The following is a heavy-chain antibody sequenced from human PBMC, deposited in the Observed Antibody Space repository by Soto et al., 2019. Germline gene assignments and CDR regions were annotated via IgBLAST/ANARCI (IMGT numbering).Heavy chain of an antibody. J-gene: IGHJ6*02. Sequence: PSETLSLTCTVSGGSISSSSYYWGWIRQPPGKGLEWIGSIYYSGSTYYNPSLKSRVTISVDTSKNQFSLKLSSVTAADTAVYYCARRGEGAALDYYGMDVWGQGTTVTV. CDR3: ARRGEGAALDYYGMDV. CDR1: GGSISSSSYY. V-gene: IGHV4-39*01. D-gene: IGHD3-16*01. CDR2: IYYSGST.